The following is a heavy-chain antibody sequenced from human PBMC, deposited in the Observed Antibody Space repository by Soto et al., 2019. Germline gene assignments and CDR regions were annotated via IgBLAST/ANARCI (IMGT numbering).Heavy chain of an antibody. CDR2: IYHGGST. CDR3: ARAMVRGPFNWFDP. D-gene: IGHD3-10*01. V-gene: IGHV4-30-2*01. J-gene: IGHJ5*02. CDR1: GGSINSGGYS. Sequence: PSETLSLTCAVSGGSINSGGYSWSWIRQPPGKGLEWIGYIYHGGSTYYNPSLKSRVIISVDRSKNQFFLKLNSVTAADTAVYYCARAMVRGPFNWFDPWGQGTLVTVSS.